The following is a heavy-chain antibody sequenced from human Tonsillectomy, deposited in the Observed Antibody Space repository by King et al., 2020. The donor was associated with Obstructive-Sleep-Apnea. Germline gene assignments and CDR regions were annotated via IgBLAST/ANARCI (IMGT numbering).Heavy chain of an antibody. V-gene: IGHV2-5*02. CDR3: THRSSGGPSGFDY. J-gene: IGHJ4*02. Sequence: TLKESGPSLVKPTQTLTLTCTFSGFSLSTSGVGVGWIRQAPGKALEWLALIYWDDDKLYSPSLKSRLTLTKDPSEDQVVLTMTHMDPVESATYYCTHRSSGGPSGFDYWGQGTLVTVSS. CDR2: IYWDDDK. CDR1: GFSLSTSGVG. D-gene: IGHD6-19*01.